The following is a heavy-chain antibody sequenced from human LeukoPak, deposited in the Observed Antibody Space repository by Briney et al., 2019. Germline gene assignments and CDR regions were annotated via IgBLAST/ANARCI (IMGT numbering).Heavy chain of an antibody. CDR2: IYSGGTT. D-gene: IGHD5-18*01. V-gene: IGHV3-53*04. Sequence: GGPLRLSCAASGFTVSTNCMTWVRQAPGKGLEWVSTIYSGGTTYYADSVMGRFTISRHNSRNTLYLQMNSLRAEDTAVCYCARVDTVMAYYFDLWGQGTLVTVSS. J-gene: IGHJ4*02. CDR3: ARVDTVMAYYFDL. CDR1: GFTVSTNC.